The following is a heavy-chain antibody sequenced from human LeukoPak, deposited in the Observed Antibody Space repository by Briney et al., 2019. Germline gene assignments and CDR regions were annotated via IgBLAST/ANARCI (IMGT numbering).Heavy chain of an antibody. CDR2: ISSSSSYI. J-gene: IGHJ3*02. CDR3: ARDSGCDPDAFDI. V-gene: IGHV3-21*01. CDR1: GFTFSSYS. Sequence: GGSLRLSCAASGFTFSSYSMNWVRQAPGKGLEWVSSISSSSSYIYYADSVKGRFTISRDNAKNSLYLQMNSLRAEDTAVYYCARDSGCDPDAFDIWGQGTMVTVSS. D-gene: IGHD5-12*01.